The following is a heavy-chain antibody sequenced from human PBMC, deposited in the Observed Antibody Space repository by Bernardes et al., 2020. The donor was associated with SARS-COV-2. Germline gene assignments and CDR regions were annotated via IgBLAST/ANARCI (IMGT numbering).Heavy chain of an antibody. CDR2: TYGDGTS. Sequence: GGSLRLSCAASGFTVSTNYMTWVRQAPGKGPEWVSLTYGDGTSYYADSVKGRFTISRDISKNTLCLQMNSLRSEDTAVYYCARDRSYSHWYFDLWGRGTLVTVSS. CDR1: GFTVSTNY. CDR3: ARDRSYSHWYFDL. J-gene: IGHJ2*01. D-gene: IGHD5-18*01. V-gene: IGHV3-66*02.